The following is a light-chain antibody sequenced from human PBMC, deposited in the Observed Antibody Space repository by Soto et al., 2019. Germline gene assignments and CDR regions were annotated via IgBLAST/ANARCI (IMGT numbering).Light chain of an antibody. CDR1: QDISNH. CDR2: DAS. J-gene: IGKJ3*01. Sequence: DIQLTQSPSSLSASVGDRVTITCQASQDISNHLNWYQQKPGKAPNLLIYDASDLETGVPSRFSGGGSGTFFSFTINSLQPGDIATYYCQKHDGVPLFGPGTKVEIK. CDR3: QKHDGVPL. V-gene: IGKV1-33*01.